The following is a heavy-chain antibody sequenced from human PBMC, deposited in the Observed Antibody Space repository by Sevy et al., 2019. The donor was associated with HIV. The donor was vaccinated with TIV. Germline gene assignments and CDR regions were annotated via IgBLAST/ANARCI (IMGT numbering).Heavy chain of an antibody. J-gene: IGHJ6*02. D-gene: IGHD6-19*01. Sequence: SETLSLTCTVSGGSISSYYWSWIRRPAGKGLEWIGRIYTSGSTNYNPSLKSRVTMSVDTSKNQFSLKLSSVTAADTAVYYCARDWDGEAGTGYYYYYGMDVWGQGTTVTVSS. V-gene: IGHV4-4*07. CDR3: ARDWDGEAGTGYYYYYGMDV. CDR1: GGSISSYY. CDR2: IYTSGST.